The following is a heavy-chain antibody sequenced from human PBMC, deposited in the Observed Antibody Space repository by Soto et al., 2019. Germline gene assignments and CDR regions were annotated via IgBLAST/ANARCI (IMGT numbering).Heavy chain of an antibody. J-gene: IGHJ4*01. D-gene: IGHD3-10*01. CDR1: GGSISSADYY. CDR2: FHSSGAT. CDR3: ASIWFGDFDY. V-gene: IGHV4-30-4*01. Sequence: SETLSLTCTVSGGSISSADYYWSWIRQPPGKGLEWIGYFHSSGATYKDPSLKSRVTISVDTSKNQISLKLDSVTAADAAVYYCASIWFGDFDYWGHGTLVTVSS.